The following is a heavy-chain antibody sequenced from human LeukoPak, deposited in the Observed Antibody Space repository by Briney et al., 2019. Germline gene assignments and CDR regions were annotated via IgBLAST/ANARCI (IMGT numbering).Heavy chain of an antibody. J-gene: IGHJ6*03. Sequence: GGSLRLSCAASGFTFSSYGMSWVRQAPGKGLEWVSAISGSGGSTYYADSVKGRFTISRDNAKNSLYLQMNSLRAEDTAVYYCARDQGRYYGSGLMDVWGKGTTVTISS. D-gene: IGHD3-10*01. V-gene: IGHV3-23*01. CDR3: ARDQGRYYGSGLMDV. CDR1: GFTFSSYG. CDR2: ISGSGGST.